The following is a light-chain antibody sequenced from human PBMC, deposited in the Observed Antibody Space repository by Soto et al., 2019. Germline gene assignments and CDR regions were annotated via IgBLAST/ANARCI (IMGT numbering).Light chain of an antibody. CDR3: QHYNSYSEA. CDR1: QSISRY. V-gene: IGKV1-5*01. CDR2: GAY. J-gene: IGKJ1*01. Sequence: DIQMTQSPSSLSASVGDRVTITCRASQSISRYLNWYQQKPGKAPKLLIQGAYPLQSGAPSRFSGHGSGTNFTLTISSLQPDDFATYYCQHYNSYSEAFGQGTKVELK.